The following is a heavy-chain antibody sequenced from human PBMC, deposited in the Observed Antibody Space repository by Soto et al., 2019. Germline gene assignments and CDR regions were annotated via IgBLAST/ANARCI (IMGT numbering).Heavy chain of an antibody. V-gene: IGHV3-74*01. Sequence: GGSLRLSCAASGFTFSSYWMHWVRQAPGKGLVWVSRINSDGSSTSYADSVKGRFTISRDNAKNTRYLQMNSLRAEDTAVYYCAREIDYGDYYFDYWGQGTLVTVSS. CDR3: AREIDYGDYYFDY. CDR1: GFTFSSYW. D-gene: IGHD4-17*01. J-gene: IGHJ4*02. CDR2: INSDGSST.